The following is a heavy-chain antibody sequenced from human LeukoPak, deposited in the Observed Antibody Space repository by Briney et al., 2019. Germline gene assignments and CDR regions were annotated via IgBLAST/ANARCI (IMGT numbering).Heavy chain of an antibody. CDR1: GFTVSTNY. CDR2: LYSGSDT. J-gene: IGHJ2*01. CDR3: ARVGDHFHWFLDL. V-gene: IGHV3-53*01. Sequence: GGSLTLSCAASGFTVSTNYMNWVRQAPGKGLEWVSTLYSGSDTYYADSVKGRFTISRDNSRNTLFLHMNSLKAEDTAIYYCARVGDHFHWFLDLWGRGTLVAVSS. D-gene: IGHD2-21*01.